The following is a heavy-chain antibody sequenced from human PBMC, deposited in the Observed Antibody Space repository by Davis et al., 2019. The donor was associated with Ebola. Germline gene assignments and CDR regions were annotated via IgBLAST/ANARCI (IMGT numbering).Heavy chain of an antibody. CDR2: ISYDGSNK. CDR1: GFTFSSYA. Sequence: PGGSLRLSCAASGFTFSSYAMHWVRQAPGKGLEWVAVISYDGSNKYYADSVKGRFTISRDNSKNSLYLQMNSLRAEDTAVYYCASEPYTGEGDYWGQGTLVTVSS. J-gene: IGHJ4*02. V-gene: IGHV3-30-3*01. CDR3: ASEPYTGEGDY. D-gene: IGHD3-16*01.